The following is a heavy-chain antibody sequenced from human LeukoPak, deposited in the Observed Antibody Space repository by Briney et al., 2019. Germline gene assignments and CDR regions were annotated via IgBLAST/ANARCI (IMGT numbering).Heavy chain of an antibody. D-gene: IGHD2-15*01. J-gene: IGHJ4*02. CDR2: ISSIEGRI. V-gene: IGHV3-64*01. CDR1: GFTVSSNY. Sequence: PGGSLRLSCAASGFTVSSNYMSWVRQAPGKGLECVSAISSIEGRIYYANSAKGRFTISRDNSKNMVFLQMGSLRAEDMAVYYCARARRDCSGGTCFSYYFDNWGQGTLVTVSP. CDR3: ARARRDCSGGTCFSYYFDN.